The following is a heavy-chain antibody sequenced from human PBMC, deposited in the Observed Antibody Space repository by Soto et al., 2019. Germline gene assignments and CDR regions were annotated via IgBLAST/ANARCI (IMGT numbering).Heavy chain of an antibody. J-gene: IGHJ4*02. CDR3: AKDENYDILTGYYDY. D-gene: IGHD3-9*01. V-gene: IGHV3-23*01. CDR1: GFTFSSYA. CDR2: ISGSGGST. Sequence: GGSLRLSCAASGFTFSSYAMSWVRQAPGKGLEWVSAISGSGGSTYYADSVKGRFTISRDNSKNTLYLQMNSLRAEDTAVYYCAKDENYDILTGYYDYWGQGTLVTVSS.